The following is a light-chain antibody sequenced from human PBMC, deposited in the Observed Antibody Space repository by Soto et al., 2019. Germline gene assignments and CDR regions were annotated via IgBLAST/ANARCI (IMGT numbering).Light chain of an antibody. CDR2: DAS. CDR3: QQGSNWPRT. Sequence: EIVLTQSPDTLSLSPGERATLSCRASQSVGSSLAWYQQKPGQAPRLLIYDASNRATGIPARFIGSGSGTDFTLTISSLEPEDFAVYYCQQGSNWPRTFGQGTKV. CDR1: QSVGSS. V-gene: IGKV3-11*01. J-gene: IGKJ1*01.